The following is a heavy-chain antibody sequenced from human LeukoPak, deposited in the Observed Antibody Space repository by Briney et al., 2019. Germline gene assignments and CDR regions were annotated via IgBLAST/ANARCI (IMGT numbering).Heavy chain of an antibody. CDR3: AKREKGTTGRFFDY. Sequence: HPGGSLRLSCAASGFTFTNYAMTWVRQATGKGLEWVSGISEGVGNTYYADSVKGRFTISRDHSKNTLYLQMNSLRAEDTALYYCAKREKGTTGRFFDYWGQGTLVTVSS. V-gene: IGHV3-23*01. D-gene: IGHD4-17*01. J-gene: IGHJ4*02. CDR1: GFTFTNYA. CDR2: ISEGVGNT.